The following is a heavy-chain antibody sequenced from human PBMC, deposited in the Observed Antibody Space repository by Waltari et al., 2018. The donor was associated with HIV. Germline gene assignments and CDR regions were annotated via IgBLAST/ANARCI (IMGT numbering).Heavy chain of an antibody. J-gene: IGHJ4*02. CDR1: GFTFSSYG. V-gene: IGHV3-30*18. Sequence: QVQLVESGGGVVQPRRSLRLSCAASGFTFSSYGMHWVRQAPGKGLEWVAVISYDGIKKYYADSVKGRFTISRDNSKNTLYLQMNSLRAEDTAVYYCAKDRQKIGYYDILTGYLDYWGQGTLVTVSS. CDR3: AKDRQKIGYYDILTGYLDY. D-gene: IGHD3-9*01. CDR2: ISYDGIKK.